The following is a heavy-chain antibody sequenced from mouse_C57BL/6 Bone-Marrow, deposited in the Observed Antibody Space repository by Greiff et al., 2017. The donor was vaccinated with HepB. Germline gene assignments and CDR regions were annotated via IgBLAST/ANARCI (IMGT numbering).Heavy chain of an antibody. Sequence: EVKLMESGPGLAKPSQTLSLTCSVTGYSITSDYWNWIRKFPGNKLEYMGYISYSGSTYYNPSLKSRISITRDTSKNQYYLQLNSVTTEDTATYYCARSHYYGSSRYWYFDVWGTGTTVTVSS. J-gene: IGHJ1*03. CDR1: GYSITSDY. D-gene: IGHD1-1*01. V-gene: IGHV3-8*01. CDR3: ARSHYYGSSRYWYFDV. CDR2: ISYSGST.